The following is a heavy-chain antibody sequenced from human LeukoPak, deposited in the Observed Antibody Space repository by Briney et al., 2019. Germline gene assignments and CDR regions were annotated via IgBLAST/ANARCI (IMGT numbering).Heavy chain of an antibody. CDR3: AREKAYSSGWYPPPKTCPRNDY. D-gene: IGHD6-19*01. CDR2: ISSSGSTI. Sequence: GGSLRLSCAASGFTFSDYYMSWIRQAPGKGLEWVSYISSSGSTIYYADSVKGRFTISRDNAKNSLYLQMNSLRAEDTAVYYCAREKAYSSGWYPPPKTCPRNDYWGQGTLVTVSS. CDR1: GFTFSDYY. J-gene: IGHJ4*02. V-gene: IGHV3-11*01.